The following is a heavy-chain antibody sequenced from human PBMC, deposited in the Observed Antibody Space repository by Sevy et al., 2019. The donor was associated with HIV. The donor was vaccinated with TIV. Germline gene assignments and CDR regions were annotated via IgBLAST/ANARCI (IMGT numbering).Heavy chain of an antibody. CDR3: ARDSQNIVVVPAATINYYYSYYMDV. J-gene: IGHJ6*03. CDR2: IKQDRSER. V-gene: IGHV3-7*01. CDR1: GFTFSSYW. D-gene: IGHD2-2*01. Sequence: GGSLRLSCAASGFTFSSYWMSRVRQAPGKGLEWVANIKQDRSERYYEDSVKGRFTISRDNTKNSLYLQMNSLRVEDTAVYYCARDSQNIVVVPAATINYYYSYYMDVWGKGTTVTVSS.